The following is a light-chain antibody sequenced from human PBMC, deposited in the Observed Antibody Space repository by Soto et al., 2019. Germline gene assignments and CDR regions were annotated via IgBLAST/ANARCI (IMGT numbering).Light chain of an antibody. CDR3: SLYISGSTYV. V-gene: IGLV2-8*01. CDR1: SSDVGGYNY. CDR2: EVS. J-gene: IGLJ1*01. Sequence: QSALSQPPSASGSPGQSVTISCTGTSSDVGGYNYVSWYQQHPGKAPKLMIYEVSKRPSGVPDRFSGSKSGNTASLTVSGLQAEDDSDYYCSLYISGSTYVFGTGTKVTVL.